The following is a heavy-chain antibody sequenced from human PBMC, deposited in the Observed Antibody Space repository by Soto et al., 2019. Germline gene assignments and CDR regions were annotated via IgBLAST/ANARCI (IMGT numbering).Heavy chain of an antibody. D-gene: IGHD6-13*01. CDR2: INPSSGGT. J-gene: IGHJ5*02. CDR1: GYTFTGYY. CDR3: ARGYQKLVTNWVDP. V-gene: IGHV1-2*04. Sequence: ASVKVSCKASGYTFTGYYMHWVRQAPGQGLEWMGWINPSSGGTNYAQKFQGWVTMTRDTSISTAYMELSRLRSDDTAVYYCARGYQKLVTNWVDPWGQGTLVTVSS.